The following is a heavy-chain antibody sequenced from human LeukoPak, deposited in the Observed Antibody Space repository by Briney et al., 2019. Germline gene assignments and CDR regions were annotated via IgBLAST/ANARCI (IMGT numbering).Heavy chain of an antibody. CDR1: GFTFSSYG. D-gene: IGHD3-22*01. Sequence: GRSLRLSCAASGFTFSSYGMHWVRQAPGKGLEWVAVIWYDGSNKYYADSVKGRFTISRDNSKNTLYLQMNSLRAEDTAVYYCARVCGSCDSSGYYPYYYYYSMDVWGQGTTVTVSS. V-gene: IGHV3-33*01. CDR3: ARVCGSCDSSGYYPYYYYYSMDV. CDR2: IWYDGSNK. J-gene: IGHJ6*02.